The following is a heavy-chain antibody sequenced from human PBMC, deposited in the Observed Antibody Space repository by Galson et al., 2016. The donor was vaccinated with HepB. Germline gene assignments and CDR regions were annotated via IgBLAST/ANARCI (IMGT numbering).Heavy chain of an antibody. CDR3: ATDPSQWHDLLFGN. D-gene: IGHD6-19*01. J-gene: IGHJ4*02. V-gene: IGHV3-23*01. CDR2: ICGRCGEM. Sequence: SLRLSCAASGFTFDKYGMTWFRQAPGKGLEWVSTICGRCGEMDYADSVKGRFTISRDDSKNTLYLHMNSLRVEDTAIYYCATDPSQWHDLLFGNWAQGTLVTVSA. CDR1: GFTFDKYG.